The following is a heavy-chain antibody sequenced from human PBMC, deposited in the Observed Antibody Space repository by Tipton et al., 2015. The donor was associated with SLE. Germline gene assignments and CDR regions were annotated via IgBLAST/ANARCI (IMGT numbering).Heavy chain of an antibody. CDR1: GGSISSYY. CDR3: ARGGSSSWSDDAFDI. CDR2: IYYSGST. J-gene: IGHJ3*02. D-gene: IGHD6-13*01. V-gene: IGHV4-59*01. Sequence: TLSLTCTVSGGSISSYYWSWIRQPPGKGLEWIGYIYYSGSTNYNPSLKSRVTISVDTSKNQFSLKLSSVTAADMAVYFCARGGSSSWSDDAFDIWGQGTMVTVSS.